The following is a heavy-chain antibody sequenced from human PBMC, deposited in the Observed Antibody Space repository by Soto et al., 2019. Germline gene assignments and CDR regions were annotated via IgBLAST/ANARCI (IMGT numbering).Heavy chain of an antibody. D-gene: IGHD3-22*01. V-gene: IGHV4-30-2*01. CDR3: ARGAPVVNDY. CDR2: IYHSGST. CDR1: GFSISSGGYS. J-gene: IGHJ4*02. Sequence: SETLSLTCAFSGFSISSGGYSWSWIRQPPGKGLEWIGYIYHSGSTYYNPSLKSRVTISVDRSKNQFSLKLSSVTAADTAVYYCARGAPVVNDYWGQGTLVTVSS.